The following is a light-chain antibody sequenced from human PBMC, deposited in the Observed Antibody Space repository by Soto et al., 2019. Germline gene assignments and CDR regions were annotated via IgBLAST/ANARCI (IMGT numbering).Light chain of an antibody. V-gene: IGLV4-69*01. Sequence: QSVLTQSPSASASLGASVKLTCTLSSGHSSYAIAWHQQQPEKGPRYLMNLNIDGSHSKGDGIPDRFSGSSSGAERYLTIPSLQSEDEADYYCQTWVTGIVVFGGGTQLTVL. CDR3: QTWVTGIVV. CDR1: SGHSSYA. J-gene: IGLJ2*01. CDR2: LNIDGSH.